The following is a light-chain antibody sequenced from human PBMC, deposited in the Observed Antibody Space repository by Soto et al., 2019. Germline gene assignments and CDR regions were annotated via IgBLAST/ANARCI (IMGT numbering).Light chain of an antibody. J-gene: IGKJ2*01. CDR1: QSVSSSY. CDR2: GVS. CDR3: QQYGTSPYT. V-gene: IGKV3-20*01. Sequence: EIVLTQSPGTLSLSPGESATLSCRASQSVSSSYLAWYQQKPGQAPRLLFYGVSSRSTGIPDRFSGSRSGTDSTLTISRLESEEFAVYYCQQYGTSPYTFGQGTKLEIK.